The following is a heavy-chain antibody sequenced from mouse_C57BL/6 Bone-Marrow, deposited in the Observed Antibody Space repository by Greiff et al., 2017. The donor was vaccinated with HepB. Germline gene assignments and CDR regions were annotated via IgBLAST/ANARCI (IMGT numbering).Heavy chain of an antibody. V-gene: IGHV1-50*01. CDR1: GYTFTSYW. CDR2: IDPSDSYI. CDR3: ARLASLLSWFAY. D-gene: IGHD1-1*01. Sequence: QVQLQQSGAEFVKPGASVKLSCKASGYTFTSYWMQWVKQRPGQGLEWIGEIDPSDSYINYKQKFKGKATLTVDPSSSTAYMQLSSLTSEDSAVYYCARLASLLSWFAYWGQGKLVTVSA. J-gene: IGHJ3*01.